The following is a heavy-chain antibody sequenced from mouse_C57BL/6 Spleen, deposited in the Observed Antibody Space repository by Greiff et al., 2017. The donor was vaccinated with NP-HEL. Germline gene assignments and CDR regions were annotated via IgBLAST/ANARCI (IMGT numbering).Heavy chain of an antibody. J-gene: IGHJ1*03. V-gene: IGHV3-6*01. CDR3: AREGATIPYWYFDV. D-gene: IGHD2-1*01. CDR2: ISYDGSN. Sequence: ESGPGLVKPSQSLSLTCSVTGYSITSGYYWNWIRQFPGNKLEWMGYISYDGSNNYNPSLKNRISITRDTSKNQFFLKLNSVTTEDTATYYCAREGATIPYWYFDVWGTGTTVTVSS. CDR1: GYSITSGYY.